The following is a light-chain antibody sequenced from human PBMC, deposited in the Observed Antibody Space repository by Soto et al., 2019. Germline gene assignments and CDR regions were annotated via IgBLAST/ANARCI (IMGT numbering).Light chain of an antibody. CDR1: QSISSW. CDR3: EAYSSYSRR. Sequence: QRAQSPYTVALAGRGIITITCRASQSISSWLAWYQQKPGKAPKLLIYKASSLESGVPSRFSGSGHGTEFTLSMSTLQSDDSAIHYCEAYSSYSRRFGEGTKVDI. V-gene: IGKV1-5*03. CDR2: KAS. J-gene: IGKJ1*01.